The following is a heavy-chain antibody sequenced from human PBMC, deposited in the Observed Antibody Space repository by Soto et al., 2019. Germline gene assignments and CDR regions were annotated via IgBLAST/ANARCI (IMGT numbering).Heavy chain of an antibody. J-gene: IGHJ4*02. CDR2: ISYDGSNK. D-gene: IGHD5-18*01. Sequence: GGSLRLSCAASGFTFSSYGMHWVRQAPGKGLEWVAVISYDGSNKYYADSVKGRFTISRDNSKNTLYLQMNSLRAEDTAVYYCAKDGAGYSYGPVYYFDYWGQGTLVTVSS. CDR1: GFTFSSYG. V-gene: IGHV3-30*18. CDR3: AKDGAGYSYGPVYYFDY.